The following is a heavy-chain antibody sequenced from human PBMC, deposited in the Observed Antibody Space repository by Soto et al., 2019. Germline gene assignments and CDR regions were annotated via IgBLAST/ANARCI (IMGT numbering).Heavy chain of an antibody. CDR3: ARGHCTNGVWWSYYYYYYMDV. CDR2: INDSGST. CDR1: GGSFSGYY. J-gene: IGHJ6*03. Sequence: QVQLQQWGAGLLKPSETLSLTCAVYGGSFSGYYWRWIRQPPGKGLEWIGEINDSGSTNYNPSLKSRLTISVDTSKNQFSLKLSSVTAADTAVYYCARGHCTNGVWWSYYYYYYMDVWGKGTTVTVSS. V-gene: IGHV4-34*01. D-gene: IGHD2-8*01.